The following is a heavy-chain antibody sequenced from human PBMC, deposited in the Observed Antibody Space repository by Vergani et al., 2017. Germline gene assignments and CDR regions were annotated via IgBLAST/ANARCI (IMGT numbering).Heavy chain of an antibody. J-gene: IGHJ5*02. CDR2: IYYSGST. CDR1: GGSISSYY. Sequence: QVQLPESGPGLVKPSETLSLTCTVSGGSISSYYWSWIRQPPGKGLEWIGYIYYSGSTNYNPSLKSRVTISVDTSKNQFSLKLSSVTAADTAVYYCARERGITIFGVENWFDPWGQGTLVTVSS. V-gene: IGHV4-59*01. CDR3: ARERGITIFGVENWFDP. D-gene: IGHD3-3*01.